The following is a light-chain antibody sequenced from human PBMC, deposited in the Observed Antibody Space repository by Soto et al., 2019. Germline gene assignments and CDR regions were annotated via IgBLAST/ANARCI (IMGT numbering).Light chain of an antibody. CDR3: HSYESNNVI. CDR2: EDN. J-gene: IGLJ2*01. V-gene: IGLV6-57*03. CDR1: SGSIASNY. Sequence: NFMLTQPHSVSESPGKTVIISCTRSSGSIASNYEQWYQQRPGSAPSIVIYEDNQRPSGVPDRFSGSIDRSSNSASLTISGLKAEDEADYYCHSYESNNVIFGGGTKLTVL.